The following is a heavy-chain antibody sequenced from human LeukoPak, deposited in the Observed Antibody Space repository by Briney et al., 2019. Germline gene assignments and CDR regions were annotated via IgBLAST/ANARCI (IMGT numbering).Heavy chain of an antibody. D-gene: IGHD3-16*02. J-gene: IGHJ4*02. Sequence: GGSLRLSCAASGFTFSSNYMSWVRQAPGKGLEWASVIYSGGSTYYADSVKGRFTISRDNSKNTLYLQMNSLRAEDTAVYYCARDGLRLGELSQFGGQGTLVTVSS. CDR2: IYSGGST. CDR3: ARDGLRLGELSQF. CDR1: GFTFSSNY. V-gene: IGHV3-53*01.